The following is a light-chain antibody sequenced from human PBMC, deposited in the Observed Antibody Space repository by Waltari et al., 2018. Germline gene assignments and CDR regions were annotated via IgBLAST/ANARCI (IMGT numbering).Light chain of an antibody. CDR3: QHFTSYPYT. V-gene: IGKV1-5*03. CDR2: EAS. Sequence: DIQMTQSPSSLSASVGDRVTITCRASQSISRLVAWYQQKPGKAPKLLIYEASTLESGVPSRFSGSGSGSEFTLTISSLQPADFATYYCQHFTSYPYTFGQGTKLEI. J-gene: IGKJ2*01. CDR1: QSISRL.